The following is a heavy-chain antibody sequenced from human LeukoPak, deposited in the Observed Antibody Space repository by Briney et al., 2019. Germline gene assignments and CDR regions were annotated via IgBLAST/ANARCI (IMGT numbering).Heavy chain of an antibody. Sequence: ASVKVSCKASGYTFTGYYMHWVRQALGQGPEWRGWINPNTGGTNYPQKFQGRVTMTRDTSISTAYMELSRLRSDDTAVYYCAKGGYSGYDASIIDYWGQGALVTVSS. D-gene: IGHD5-12*01. CDR1: GYTFTGYY. CDR2: INPNTGGT. V-gene: IGHV1-2*02. J-gene: IGHJ4*02. CDR3: AKGGYSGYDASIIDY.